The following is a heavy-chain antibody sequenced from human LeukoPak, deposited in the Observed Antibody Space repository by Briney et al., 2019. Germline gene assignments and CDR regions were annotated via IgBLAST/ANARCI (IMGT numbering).Heavy chain of an antibody. CDR1: GYTFTSYY. D-gene: IGHD3-3*01. CDR2: INPSGGST. CDR3: ARVLYDFWSGTDLYLDY. J-gene: IGHJ4*02. V-gene: IGHV1-46*03. Sequence: ASVKVSCKASGYTFTSYYMHWVRQAPGQGLEWMGIINPSGGSTSYAQKFQGRVTMTRDTSTSTVYMELSSLRSEDTAVYYCARVLYDFWSGTDLYLDYWGQGTLVTVSS.